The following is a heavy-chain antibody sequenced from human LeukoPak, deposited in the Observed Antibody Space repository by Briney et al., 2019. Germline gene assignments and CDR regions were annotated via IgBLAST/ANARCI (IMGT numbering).Heavy chain of an antibody. CDR3: AKGGGGRLIYYYYMDV. J-gene: IGHJ6*03. D-gene: IGHD3-16*01. Sequence: GGSLRLSCAASGFTVSSNYMSWVRQAPGKGLEWVSLIYSGGSTYYADSVKGRFIISRDNSKNTLYLQMNSLRAEDTAVYYCAKGGGGRLIYYYYMDVWGKGTTVTVSS. CDR2: IYSGGST. V-gene: IGHV3-53*01. CDR1: GFTVSSNY.